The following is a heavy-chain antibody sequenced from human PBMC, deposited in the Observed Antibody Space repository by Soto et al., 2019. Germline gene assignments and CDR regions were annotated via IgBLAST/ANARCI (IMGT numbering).Heavy chain of an antibody. D-gene: IGHD4-4*01. J-gene: IGHJ4*02. CDR1: GFTFSSYS. CDR3: AMGYSNLHY. Sequence: PGGSLRLSCAASGFTFSSYSMNWVRQAPGKGLEWVSYISSSSSTIYYADSVKGRFTISRDNAKNSLYLQMNSLRAEDTAVYYCAMGYSNLHYWGQGTLVTVSS. CDR2: ISSSSSTI. V-gene: IGHV3-48*01.